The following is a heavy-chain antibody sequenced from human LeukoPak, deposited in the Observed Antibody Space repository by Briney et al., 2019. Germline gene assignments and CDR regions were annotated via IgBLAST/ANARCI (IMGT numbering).Heavy chain of an antibody. D-gene: IGHD3-22*01. CDR3: ARVDLYYDSSGYSQAANDY. J-gene: IGHJ4*02. CDR1: GGTFSSYA. Sequence: GASVKVSCKASGGTFSSYAISWVRQAPGQGLEWMGRIIPILGIANYAQKFQGRVTITADKSTSTAYMELRSLRSDDTAVYYCARVDLYYDSSGYSQAANDYWGQGTLVTVSS. V-gene: IGHV1-69*04. CDR2: IIPILGIA.